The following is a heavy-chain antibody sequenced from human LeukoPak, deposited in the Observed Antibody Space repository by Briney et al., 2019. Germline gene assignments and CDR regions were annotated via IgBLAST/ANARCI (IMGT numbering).Heavy chain of an antibody. CDR1: GYTFTSYG. D-gene: IGHD6-13*01. CDR3: ATDWYEARAFDI. Sequence: GASVTVSCKASGYTFTSYGISWVRQAPGQGLEWMGWISAYNGNTIYAQKFQGRVTMTEDTSTDTAYMELSSLRSEDTAVYYCATDWYEARAFDIWGQGTMVTVSS. V-gene: IGHV1-18*01. CDR2: ISAYNGNT. J-gene: IGHJ3*02.